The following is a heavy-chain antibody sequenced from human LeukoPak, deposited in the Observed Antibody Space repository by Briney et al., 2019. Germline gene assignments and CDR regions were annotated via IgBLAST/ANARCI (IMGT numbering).Heavy chain of an antibody. CDR2: FYYTGDT. J-gene: IGHJ4*02. V-gene: IGHV4-39*01. CDR3: AKHYMGSSYNHGLDC. CDR1: GGSIITSTYH. Sequence: KPSETLSLTCTVSGGSIITSTYHWGWIRQAPGKGLEWIGTFYYTGDTDYNPSLKSRVTISVDTSKNQFSLKLSSVTAADTALYYCAKHYMGSSYNHGLDCWGQGTLVTVSS. D-gene: IGHD3-10*01.